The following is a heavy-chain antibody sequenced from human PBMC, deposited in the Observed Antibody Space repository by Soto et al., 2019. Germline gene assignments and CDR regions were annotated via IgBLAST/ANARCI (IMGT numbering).Heavy chain of an antibody. CDR3: AKGLPNYYDSSGYYGLFDY. V-gene: IGHV3-23*01. D-gene: IGHD3-22*01. Sequence: EVQLLESGGGLVQPGGSLRLSCAASGFTFSSYAMSWVRQAPGKGLEWVSAISGSGGSTYYADSVKGRFTISRDNSKNTLYLQMNSLRAEDTAVYYCAKGLPNYYDSSGYYGLFDYWGQGTLVTVSS. CDR2: ISGSGGST. J-gene: IGHJ4*02. CDR1: GFTFSSYA.